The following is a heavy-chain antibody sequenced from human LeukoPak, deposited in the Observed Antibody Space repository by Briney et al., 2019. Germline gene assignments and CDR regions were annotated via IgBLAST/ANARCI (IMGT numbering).Heavy chain of an antibody. J-gene: IGHJ6*03. CDR2: ISSSSSYI. Sequence: PGGSLRLSCAASGFTFSSYSMNWVRQAPGKGLEWVSSISSSSSYIYYADSVKGRFTISRDNAKNSLYLQMNSLRAEDTAVYYCARDSNRIAGNMDVWGKGTTVTVSS. CDR3: ARDSNRIAGNMDV. V-gene: IGHV3-21*01. CDR1: GFTFSSYS. D-gene: IGHD6-13*01.